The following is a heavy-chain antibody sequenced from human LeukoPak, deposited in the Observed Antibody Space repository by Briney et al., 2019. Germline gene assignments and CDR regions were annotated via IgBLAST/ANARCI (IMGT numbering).Heavy chain of an antibody. CDR3: AKVAAVAGTGYFDC. Sequence: PGGSLRLSCAASGFTFSSYAMNWVRQAPGKGLEWVSAVSGGGGSTYYTDSVKGRFAISRDNSKNTLYLEMDSLRAEDTAVYFCAKVAAVAGTGYFDCWGQGTLVTVSS. J-gene: IGHJ4*02. CDR1: GFTFSSYA. CDR2: VSGGGGST. D-gene: IGHD6-19*01. V-gene: IGHV3-23*01.